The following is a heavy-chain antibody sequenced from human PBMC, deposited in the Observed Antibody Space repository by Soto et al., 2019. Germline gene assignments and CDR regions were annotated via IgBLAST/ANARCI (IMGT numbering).Heavy chain of an antibody. J-gene: IGHJ4*02. CDR2: ISAYNGNT. CDR1: GYTFTSCG. Sequence: QVQLVQSGAEVKKPGASVKVSCKASGYTFTSCGIGWVRQAPGQGLEWMEWISAYNGNTNYAQKLQGRVTMTTDTSTSNAYTELRNLRADDTALYYCARVDSGSLYVDLDPTPDYWGQGTLVTVSS. V-gene: IGHV1-18*01. CDR3: ARVDSGSLYVDLDPTPDY. D-gene: IGHD6-13*01.